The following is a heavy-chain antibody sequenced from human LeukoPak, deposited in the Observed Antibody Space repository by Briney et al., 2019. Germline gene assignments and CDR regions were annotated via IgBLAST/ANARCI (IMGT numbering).Heavy chain of an antibody. CDR1: GYSFTSYW. V-gene: IGHV5-51*01. CDR3: ARQLGPAGSATGY. CDR2: IYPGDSDT. D-gene: IGHD3-10*01. Sequence: GASLQISCKGSGYSFTSYWIGWVRQMPGKGLEWMGIIYPGDSDTRYSPSFQGQVTISADKSISTAYLQWSSLKASDTAMYYCARQLGPAGSATGYWGQGTLVTVSS. J-gene: IGHJ4*02.